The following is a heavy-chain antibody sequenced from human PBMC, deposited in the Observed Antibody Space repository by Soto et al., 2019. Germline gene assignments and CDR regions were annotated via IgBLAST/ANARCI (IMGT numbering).Heavy chain of an antibody. D-gene: IGHD3-10*01. V-gene: IGHV3-30-3*01. Sequence: GGSLRLSCAASGFTFSSYAMHWVRQAPGKGLEWVAVISYDGSNKYYADSLKGRFTISRDNSKNTLYLQMNSLRAEDTALYYCARDRQYRWFGELLLSSDYYYYGMDVWGQGTTVTVSS. CDR2: ISYDGSNK. CDR3: ARDRQYRWFGELLLSSDYYYYGMDV. J-gene: IGHJ6*02. CDR1: GFTFSSYA.